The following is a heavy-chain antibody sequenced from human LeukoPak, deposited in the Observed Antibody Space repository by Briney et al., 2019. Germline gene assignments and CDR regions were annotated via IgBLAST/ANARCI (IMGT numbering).Heavy chain of an antibody. CDR2: ISGSGGST. CDR3: AKDQGAAAVLLPYYFDY. V-gene: IGHV3-23*01. Sequence: GGSLRLSCAASGFTFSSYAMSRVRQAPGKGLEWVSAISGSGGSTYYADSVKGRFTISRDNSKNTLYLQMNSLRAEDTAVYYCAKDQGAAAVLLPYYFDYWGQGTLVTVSS. CDR1: GFTFSSYA. D-gene: IGHD2-2*01. J-gene: IGHJ4*02.